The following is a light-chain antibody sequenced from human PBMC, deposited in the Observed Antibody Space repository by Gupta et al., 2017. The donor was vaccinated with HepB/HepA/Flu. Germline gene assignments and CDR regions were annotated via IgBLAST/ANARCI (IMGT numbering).Light chain of an antibody. CDR2: GNN. Sequence: QSVLTQPPSVSGAPGQRVTISCTGRRSNIGARYDVHWYQQLPGTAPKLLIYGNNNRPSGVPDRFSGSESGTSASLAITGLLAEDEADYYCQSYDSSLSGLVFGGGTKLTVL. J-gene: IGLJ2*01. V-gene: IGLV1-40*01. CDR3: QSYDSSLSGLV. CDR1: RSNIGARYD.